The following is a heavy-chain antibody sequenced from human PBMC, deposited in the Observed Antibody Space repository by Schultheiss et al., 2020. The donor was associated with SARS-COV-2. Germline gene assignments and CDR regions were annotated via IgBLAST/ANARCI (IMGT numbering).Heavy chain of an antibody. J-gene: IGHJ5*02. Sequence: SVKVSCKASGGTFSSYAISWVRQAPGQGLEWMGGIIPIFGTANYAQKFQGRVTITADESTSTAYMELSSLRSEDTAVYYCARVSSYEERSFDPWGQGTLVTVSS. V-gene: IGHV1-69*13. CDR3: ARVSSYEERSFDP. CDR1: GGTFSSYA. D-gene: IGHD3-22*01. CDR2: IIPIFGTA.